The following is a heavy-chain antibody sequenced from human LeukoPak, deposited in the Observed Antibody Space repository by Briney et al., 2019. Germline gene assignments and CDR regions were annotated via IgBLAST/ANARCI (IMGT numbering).Heavy chain of an antibody. CDR2: IYRDDTT. CDR1: GFTVNSNY. D-gene: IGHD7-27*01. V-gene: IGHV3-53*01. Sequence: GSLRLSCAASGFTVNSNYMSWVRQAPGKGLEWVSIIYRDDTTYYADSVKCRFTISRDNSKNTLYLEMNSLRAEDTAVYYCARDSPANWAQFDYWGQGTLVTVSS. CDR3: ARDSPANWAQFDY. J-gene: IGHJ4*02.